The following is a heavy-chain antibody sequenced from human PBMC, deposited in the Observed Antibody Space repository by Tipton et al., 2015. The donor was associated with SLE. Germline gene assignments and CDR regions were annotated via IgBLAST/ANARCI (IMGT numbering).Heavy chain of an antibody. CDR1: GFTFSTYA. D-gene: IGHD6-13*01. CDR3: ARDLILQQLDP. CDR2: ISYDGSNK. V-gene: IGHV3-30*04. J-gene: IGHJ5*02. Sequence: SLRLSCAASGFTFSTYAMHWVRQAPGKGLEWVALISYDGSNKYYADSVKGRFTISRDNSKNTVCLQMNSLRGEDTAVYYCARDLILQQLDPWGQGTLVTVSS.